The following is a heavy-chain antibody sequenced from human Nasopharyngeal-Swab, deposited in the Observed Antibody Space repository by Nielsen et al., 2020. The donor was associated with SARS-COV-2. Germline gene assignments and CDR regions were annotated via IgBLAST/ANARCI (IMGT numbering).Heavy chain of an antibody. CDR2: IKGKTDGGTT. J-gene: IGHJ6*02. Sequence: GALRLSCAASGFTFSNAWMSWVRQAPGKGLEWVGRIKGKTDGGTTDYAAPVKGRFTISRDDSKNTLYLQMNSLKTEDTAVYYCTTGSDYYGSGSHYKGGRRGYYGMDVWGQGTTVTVSS. CDR1: GFTFSNAW. D-gene: IGHD3-10*01. V-gene: IGHV3-15*01. CDR3: TTGSDYYGSGSHYKGGRRGYYGMDV.